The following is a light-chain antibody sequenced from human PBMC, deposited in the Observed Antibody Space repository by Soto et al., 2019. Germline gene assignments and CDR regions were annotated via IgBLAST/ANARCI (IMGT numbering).Light chain of an antibody. V-gene: IGLV2-8*01. Sequence: QSALTQPPSASGFPGQSVTISCTGTSSDVGGYNYVSWYQQHPGKAPKLMIYEVSKRPSGGPDRFSGSKSGNTASLTVSGLQAEDEADYYGSSYAGSNNFYVFGTGTKVTVL. CDR1: SSDVGGYNY. J-gene: IGLJ1*01. CDR2: EVS. CDR3: SSYAGSNNFYV.